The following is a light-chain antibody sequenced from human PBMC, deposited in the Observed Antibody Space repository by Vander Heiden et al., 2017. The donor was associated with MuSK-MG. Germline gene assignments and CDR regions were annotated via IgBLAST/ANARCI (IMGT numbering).Light chain of an antibody. CDR2: GNT. CDR3: QSYDISLSGWV. J-gene: IGLJ3*02. CDR1: SPNLGARYD. Sequence: QSVLTQPPSVSGAPGQRVSISCTGNSPNLGARYDVHWDQQVPGTAPKVLIYGNTNRPSGVPDRFSASKSGTSAFLATAGLQAEDEADYYCQSYDISLSGWVFGGGTKLTVL. V-gene: IGLV1-40*01.